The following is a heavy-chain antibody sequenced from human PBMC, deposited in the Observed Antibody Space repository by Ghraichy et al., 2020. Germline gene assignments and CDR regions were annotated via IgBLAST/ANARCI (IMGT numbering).Heavy chain of an antibody. CDR2: INHSGST. CDR1: GGSFSGYY. CDR3: AIRFRLVRAFDI. Sequence: GSLRLSCAVYGGSFSGYYWSWIRQPPGKGLEWIGEINHSGSTNYNPSLKSRVTISVDTSKNQFSLKLSSVTAADTAVYYCAIRFRLVRAFDIWGQGTMVTVSS. J-gene: IGHJ3*02. D-gene: IGHD2-2*01. V-gene: IGHV4-34*01.